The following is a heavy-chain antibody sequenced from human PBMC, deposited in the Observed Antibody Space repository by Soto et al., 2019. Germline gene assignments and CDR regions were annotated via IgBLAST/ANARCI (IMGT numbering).Heavy chain of an antibody. Sequence: ASVKVSCKASRDTFNNYAITWVRQAPGQGLEWMGGIIPILGTTKYAQKFQGRVTMTADESTSTAYMGLSSLRSEDRAVYYCAAGGRDGYIKWGQGTQVIVAS. D-gene: IGHD5-12*01. CDR1: RDTFNNYA. J-gene: IGHJ4*02. CDR3: AAGGRDGYIK. V-gene: IGHV1-69*13. CDR2: IIPILGTT.